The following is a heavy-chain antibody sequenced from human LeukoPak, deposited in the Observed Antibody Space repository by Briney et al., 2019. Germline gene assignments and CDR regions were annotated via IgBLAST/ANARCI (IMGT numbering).Heavy chain of an antibody. V-gene: IGHV3-21*01. CDR1: GFTFRSYN. CDR3: ARGSSRADY. Sequence: GGSVTLPCAASGFTFRSYNMNWVRQAPGKRPEWVSSISSSSSYIYYADSVKGRFTISRDNAKNSLYLQMNSLRAEDTALYYCARGSSRADYWGQGTVTTVSS. J-gene: IGHJ4*02. CDR2: ISSSSSYI.